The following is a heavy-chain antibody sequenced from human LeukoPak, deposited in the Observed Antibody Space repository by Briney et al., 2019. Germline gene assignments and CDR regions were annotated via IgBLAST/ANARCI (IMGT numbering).Heavy chain of an antibody. CDR3: ATVVYYYDSSGKGAFDI. Sequence: ASVKVSCKVSGYTLTELSMHWVRQAPGKGLEWMGGFDPEDGETIYAQKFQGRVTMTEVTSTDTAYMELSSLRSEDTAVYYCATVVYYYDSSGKGAFDIWGQGTMVTISS. CDR1: GYTLTELS. D-gene: IGHD3-22*01. J-gene: IGHJ3*02. CDR2: FDPEDGET. V-gene: IGHV1-24*01.